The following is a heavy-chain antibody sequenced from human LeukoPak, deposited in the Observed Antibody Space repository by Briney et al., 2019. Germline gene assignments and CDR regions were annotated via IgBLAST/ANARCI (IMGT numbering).Heavy chain of an antibody. J-gene: IGHJ4*02. CDR2: INQGGSVK. CDR3: ARFGYSGWNLEY. V-gene: IGHV3-7*01. CDR1: GFSFRDFW. D-gene: IGHD5-12*01. Sequence: GGSLRLSCAASGFSFRDFWMTWVRQAPGKGLEWVANINQGGSVKYYMDSVKGRFTISRDDAKSSLYVQMNSLRDEDTAVYYCARFGYSGWNLEYWGQGTLVTVSS.